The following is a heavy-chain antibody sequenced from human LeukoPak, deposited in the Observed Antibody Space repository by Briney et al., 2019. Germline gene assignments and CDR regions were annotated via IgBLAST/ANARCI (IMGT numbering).Heavy chain of an antibody. CDR2: IGGRGGST. CDR3: LYGSDP. D-gene: IGHD3-10*01. CDR1: GFTFSDYG. Sequence: LTGGSLRLSCAASGFTFSDYGMSWVRQAPGKGLEWVSTIGGRGGSTYYADSVKGRFTISRDNSKNTLYLQMNSLRAEDTAVYYCLYGSDPWGQGTLVTVSS. V-gene: IGHV3-23*01. J-gene: IGHJ5*02.